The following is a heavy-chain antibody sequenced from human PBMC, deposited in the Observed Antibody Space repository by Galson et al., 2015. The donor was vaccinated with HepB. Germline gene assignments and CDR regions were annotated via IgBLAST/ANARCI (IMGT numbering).Heavy chain of an antibody. CDR1: GFTFSSYA. Sequence: SLRLSCAASGFTFSSYAMHWVRQAPGKGLEWVAVISYDGSNKYYADSVKGRFTISRDNSKNTLYLQMNSLRAEDTAVYYCAREGPPGIDCWGQGTLVTVSS. J-gene: IGHJ4*02. CDR3: AREGPPGIDC. CDR2: ISYDGSNK. V-gene: IGHV3-30*04.